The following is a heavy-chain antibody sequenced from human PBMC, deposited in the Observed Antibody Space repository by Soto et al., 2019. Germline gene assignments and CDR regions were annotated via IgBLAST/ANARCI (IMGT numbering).Heavy chain of an antibody. CDR1: GFTFTSSA. CDR3: AALTGGYYGSGNDY. Sequence: SVKVSCKASGFTFTSSAVQWVRQARGQRLEWIGWIVVGSGNTNYAQKFQERVTITRDMSTSTAYMELSSLRSEDTAVYYCAALTGGYYGSGNDYWGQGSLVTVSS. D-gene: IGHD3-10*01. CDR2: IVVGSGNT. J-gene: IGHJ4*02. V-gene: IGHV1-58*01.